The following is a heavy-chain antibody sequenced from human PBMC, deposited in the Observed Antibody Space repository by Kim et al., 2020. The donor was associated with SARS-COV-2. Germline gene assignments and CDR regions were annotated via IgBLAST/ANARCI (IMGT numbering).Heavy chain of an antibody. CDR1: GYSFSDYA. D-gene: IGHD3-9*01. J-gene: IGHJ4*02. V-gene: IGHV7-4-1*01. CDR2: INSNTGNP. Sequence: ASVKVSCKASGYSFSDYAMNWVRQAPGQGLEWMGWINSNTGNPTYAQGFRGRFAFSVDASVRTAYLQIDSLKAEDTAVYYCARAVTRDFDWYFDFWGQGT. CDR3: ARAVTRDFDWYFDF.